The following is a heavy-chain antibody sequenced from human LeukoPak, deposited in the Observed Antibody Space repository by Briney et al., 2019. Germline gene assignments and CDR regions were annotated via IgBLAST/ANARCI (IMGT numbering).Heavy chain of an antibody. CDR1: GGSISSSSYY. CDR2: IYYSGST. V-gene: IGHV4-39*07. J-gene: IGHJ3*02. Sequence: SETLSLTCTVSGGSISSSSYYWGWIRQPPGKGLEWIGSIYYSGSTYYNPSLKSRVTISVDTSKNQFSLKLSSVTAADTAVYYCARVRELYDYGYDAFDIWGQGTMVTVSS. CDR3: ARVRELYDYGYDAFDI. D-gene: IGHD4-17*01.